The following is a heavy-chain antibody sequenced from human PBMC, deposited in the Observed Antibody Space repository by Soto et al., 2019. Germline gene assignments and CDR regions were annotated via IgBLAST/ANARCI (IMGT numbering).Heavy chain of an antibody. J-gene: IGHJ3*02. D-gene: IGHD2-15*01. CDR3: AGGGGLSPVRAFDI. CDR1: GGTFSSYA. Sequence: QVQLVQSGAEVKKPGSSVKVSCKASGGTFSSYAISWVRQAPGQGLEWMGGIIPIFGTANYAQKFQGRVTITADKSTSTAYVELSSLRSEDTAVYYCAGGGGLSPVRAFDIWGQGTMVTVSS. V-gene: IGHV1-69*06. CDR2: IIPIFGTA.